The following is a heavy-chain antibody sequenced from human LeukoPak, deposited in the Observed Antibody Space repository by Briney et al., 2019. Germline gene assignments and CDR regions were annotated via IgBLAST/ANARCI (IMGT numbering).Heavy chain of an antibody. CDR1: GFTFSSYS. D-gene: IGHD4-23*01. CDR3: AREQYGGKDY. Sequence: GGSLRLSCAASGFTFSSYSMSWVRQAPGKGLEWVANIKEDGSEKYYVDSVKGRFTISRDNAKNSVYLQMNSLRAEDTAVYYCAREQYGGKDYWGQGNLVTVSS. CDR2: IKEDGSEK. J-gene: IGHJ4*02. V-gene: IGHV3-7*05.